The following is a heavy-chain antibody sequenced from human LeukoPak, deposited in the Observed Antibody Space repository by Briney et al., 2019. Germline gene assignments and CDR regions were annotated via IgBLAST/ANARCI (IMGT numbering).Heavy chain of an antibody. CDR1: VFTLTIYA. J-gene: IGHJ3*02. CDR2: ISYDGSNK. D-gene: IGHD6-19*01. Sequence: PGGCLRLSCADSVFTLTIYAMRSVRQAPGKGLEWGAVISYDGSNKYYADSVKGRFTISRDNSKNTLYLQMNSLTAEDTAVYYCARSGHLGNSLGYPRIALAGPSDDAFDIWGQGTMVTVSS. V-gene: IGHV3-30*04. CDR3: ARSGHLGNSLGYPRIALAGPSDDAFDI.